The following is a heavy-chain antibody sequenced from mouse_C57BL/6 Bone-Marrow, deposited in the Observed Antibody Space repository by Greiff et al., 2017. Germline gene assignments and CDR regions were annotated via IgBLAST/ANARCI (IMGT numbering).Heavy chain of an antibody. CDR3: AREGDYYGSSPFAY. CDR2: IDPSDSYT. J-gene: IGHJ3*01. D-gene: IGHD1-1*01. Sequence: QVQLQQPGAELVMPGASVKLSCKASGYTFPSYWMHWVKQRPGQGLEWIGEIDPSDSYTNYNQKFKGKSTLTVDKSSRTAYMQLSSLTSEDSAVDYCAREGDYYGSSPFAYWGQGTLVTVSA. CDR1: GYTFPSYW. V-gene: IGHV1-69*01.